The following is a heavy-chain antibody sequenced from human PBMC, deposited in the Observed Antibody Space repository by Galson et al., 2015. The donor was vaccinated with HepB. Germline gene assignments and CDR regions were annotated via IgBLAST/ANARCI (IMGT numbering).Heavy chain of an antibody. Sequence: SVKVSCKASGYTFTSHAMHWVRQAPGQRLEWMGWINAGNGNTKYSQKFQGRVTITRDTSASTAYMELSSLRSEDTAVYYCPRDSAGITMISWGQGTLVTVSS. J-gene: IGHJ5*02. D-gene: IGHD3-22*01. CDR3: PRDSAGITMIS. CDR2: INAGNGNT. CDR1: GYTFTSHA. V-gene: IGHV1-3*01.